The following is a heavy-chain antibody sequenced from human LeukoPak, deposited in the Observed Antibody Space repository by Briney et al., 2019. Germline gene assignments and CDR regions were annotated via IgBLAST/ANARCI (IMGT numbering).Heavy chain of an antibody. J-gene: IGHJ4*02. V-gene: IGHV1-18*01. CDR1: GYIFNTYG. CDR2: ISTYSENT. D-gene: IGHD4-11*01. Sequence: ASVKVSCKASGYIFNTYGINWVRQAPGRGLEWMGRISTYSENTNYAQDFQGRVTMTTDTSTSTAYMELRSLKSDDTAVYYCARDSTTVDTRSGLRSPVEYWGQGTLVTVSS. CDR3: ARDSTTVDTRSGLRSPVEY.